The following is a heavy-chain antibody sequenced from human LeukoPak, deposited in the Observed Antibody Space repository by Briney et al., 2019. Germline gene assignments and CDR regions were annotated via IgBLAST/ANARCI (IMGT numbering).Heavy chain of an antibody. V-gene: IGHV3-15*01. D-gene: IGHD3-22*01. J-gene: IGHJ1*01. Sequence: GSLRLSCAVSGLTFSTAWMSWVRQAPGKGLEWVGRIKSKTDGGTTDYAAPVKGRFTISRDDSKNTLYLQMNSLKTEDTAVYYCTTDENYYDSSGYPQYFQHWGQGTLVTVSS. CDR2: IKSKTDGGTT. CDR1: GLTFSTAW. CDR3: TTDENYYDSSGYPQYFQH.